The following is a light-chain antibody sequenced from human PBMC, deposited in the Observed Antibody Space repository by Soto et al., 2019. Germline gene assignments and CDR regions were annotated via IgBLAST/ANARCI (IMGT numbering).Light chain of an antibody. CDR1: HVISIY. Sequence: KLMNNSPASLSSYPGDIVTITCRASHVISIYLAWYQQKPGKAPKLLIYAASNLQSGVPSRFSGSGSWTDLTLTISSRQPDDVAAYYCQQMYSTSPWTFGHGTKVDI. V-gene: IGKV1-8*01. CDR3: QQMYSTSPWT. CDR2: AAS. J-gene: IGKJ1*01.